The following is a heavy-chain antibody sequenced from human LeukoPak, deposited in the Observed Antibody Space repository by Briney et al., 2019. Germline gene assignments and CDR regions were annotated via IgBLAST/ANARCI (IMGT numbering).Heavy chain of an antibody. D-gene: IGHD2-21*02. CDR3: ARDPRLDAFDI. J-gene: IGHJ3*02. Sequence: SETLSLTCTVSGGSISSGDYYWSWIRQPPGKGLEWIGSFYYSGSTYYNPSLKSRVTISVDTSKNQFSLKLTSVTAADTAVYYCARDPRLDAFDIWGQGTMVTVSS. CDR2: FYYSGST. CDR1: GGSISSGDYY. V-gene: IGHV4-39*07.